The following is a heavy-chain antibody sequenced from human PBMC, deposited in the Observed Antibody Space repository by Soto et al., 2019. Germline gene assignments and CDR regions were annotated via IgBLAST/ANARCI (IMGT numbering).Heavy chain of an antibody. D-gene: IGHD3-16*01. V-gene: IGHV4-59*12. CDR1: SGSMNSNY. Sequence: SETLSLTCTVSSGSMNSNYWNWIRQPPGKELEWIGHIHDSGYTKYDPSLKSRVTMSLDTSKNQFSLKLSSGTAADTAVYYCGRALRGFSAFDIWGQGTLVTVSS. J-gene: IGHJ3*02. CDR3: GRALRGFSAFDI. CDR2: IHDSGYT.